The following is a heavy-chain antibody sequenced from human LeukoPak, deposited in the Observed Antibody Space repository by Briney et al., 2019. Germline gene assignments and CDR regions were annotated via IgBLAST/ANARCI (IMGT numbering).Heavy chain of an antibody. CDR2: INPSGGST. CDR3: AREGRMVSIYYYMEV. CDR1: GYTFTSYY. D-gene: IGHD2/OR15-2a*01. J-gene: IGHJ6*03. Sequence: ASVKVSCKASGYTFTSYYMHWVRQAPGQGLEWMGIINPSGGSTSYAQKFQGRVTMTRDTSTSTVYMELSSLRSEDTAVYYCAREGRMVSIYYYMEVWRKGTTVTVSS. V-gene: IGHV1-46*01.